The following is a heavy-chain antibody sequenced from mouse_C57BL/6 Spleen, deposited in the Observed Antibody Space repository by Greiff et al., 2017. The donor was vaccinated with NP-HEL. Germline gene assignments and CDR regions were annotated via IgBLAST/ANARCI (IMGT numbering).Heavy chain of an antibody. CDR1: GFTFSDYG. CDR3: ASDYYGSSYVAY. D-gene: IGHD1-1*01. V-gene: IGHV5-17*01. J-gene: IGHJ3*01. CDR2: ISSGSSTI. Sequence: EVQVVESGGGLVKPGGSLKLSCAASGFTFSDYGMHWVRQAPEKGLEWVAYISSGSSTIYYADTVKGRFTISRDNAKNTLFLQMTSLRSEDTAMYYCASDYYGSSYVAYWGQGTLVTVSA.